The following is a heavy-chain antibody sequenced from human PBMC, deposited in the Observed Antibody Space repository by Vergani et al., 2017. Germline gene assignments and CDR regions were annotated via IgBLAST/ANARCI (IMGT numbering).Heavy chain of an antibody. J-gene: IGHJ5*02. Sequence: QVQLVQSGAEVKKPGASVKVSCQASGYTFTSYYIHWVRQAPGQGLEWMGIINPSGGSTNYAQKFQGRVTMTRDTSTSTVFMELSSLRSEDTAVYYCARGCGSTSCYKRGEDLLDPWGQGTLVTVSS. D-gene: IGHD2-2*02. CDR3: ARGCGSTSCYKRGEDLLDP. CDR2: INPSGGST. V-gene: IGHV1-46*01. CDR1: GYTFTSYY.